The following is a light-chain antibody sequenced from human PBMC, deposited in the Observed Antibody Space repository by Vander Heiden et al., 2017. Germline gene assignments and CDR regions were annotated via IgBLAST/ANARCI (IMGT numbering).Light chain of an antibody. CDR1: QSVLDSSTNKNY. CDR3: HQYYSFPYT. Sequence: DIVMTQSPDSLAVSLGERATINCKSSQSVLDSSTNKNYLAWYQQRRGQPPKLLIHWASTRESGVPDRFAGSGSGTDVTLTINSLQAEDVAVYHCHQYYSFPYTFGPGTKVDIK. CDR2: WAS. J-gene: IGKJ3*01. V-gene: IGKV4-1*01.